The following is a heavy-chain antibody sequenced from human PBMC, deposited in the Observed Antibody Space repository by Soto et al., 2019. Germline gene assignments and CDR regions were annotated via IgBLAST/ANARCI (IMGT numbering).Heavy chain of an antibody. D-gene: IGHD2-2*01. CDR3: ARPRSKSSSGFDL. CDR2: ISTDGSFT. Sequence: EQLVESGGTLVQPGGSLRLSCVTSGFTFRNHSMHWVRQAPGLGLEGVSRISTDGSFTTYADSVKGRFTISRDNAKNKVYLQLNSLRVEDTALYYCARPRSKSSSGFDLWGQGTMVTVSS. J-gene: IGHJ3*01. CDR1: GFTFRNHS. V-gene: IGHV3-74*03.